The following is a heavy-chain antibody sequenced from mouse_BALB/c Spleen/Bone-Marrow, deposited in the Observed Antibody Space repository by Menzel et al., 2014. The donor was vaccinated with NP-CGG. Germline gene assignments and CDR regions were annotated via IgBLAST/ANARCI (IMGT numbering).Heavy chain of an antibody. CDR2: IDPANGNT. CDR1: GFNIKDTY. CDR3: ATGFAY. V-gene: IGHV14-3*02. Sequence: VQLQQSGAELVKPGASVKLSCTASGFNIKDTYMHWVKQRPEQGLEWIGRIDPANGNTKYDPKFQGKTTITADTSSNTAYLQLSSLTSEDTAVYYCATGFAYWGQGTLVTVSA. J-gene: IGHJ3*01.